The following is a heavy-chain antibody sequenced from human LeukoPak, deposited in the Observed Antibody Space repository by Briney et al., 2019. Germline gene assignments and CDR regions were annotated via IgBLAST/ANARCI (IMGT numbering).Heavy chain of an antibody. J-gene: IGHJ6*02. CDR1: EFTFEDYA. CDR3: AKEVVEVIPTAVDGELYFYYYGMDV. D-gene: IGHD2-2*01. CDR2: VSGDGYTT. V-gene: IGHV3-43*02. Sequence: PGGSLRLSCVASEFTFEDYAMSWVRQVPGKGLEWVSLVSGDGYTTYYADSVKSRFSISRDNRKNSLYLQMNSLRADDTALYYCAKEVVEVIPTAVDGELYFYYYGMDVWGQGTTVIVSS.